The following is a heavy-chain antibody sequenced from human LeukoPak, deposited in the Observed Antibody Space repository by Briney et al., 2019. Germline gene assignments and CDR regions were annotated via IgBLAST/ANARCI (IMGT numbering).Heavy chain of an antibody. V-gene: IGHV3-23*01. D-gene: IGHD6-19*01. CDR3: ASTAGGIAVAGREVY. CDR1: GFTFSSYA. J-gene: IGHJ4*02. CDR2: ISGSGGST. Sequence: GGSLSLSCAASGFTFSSYAMSWVRQAPGQGLEWVSAISGSGGSTYYADSVKGRFTISRDNSKNTLYLQMHSLRAEATAVYYCASTAGGIAVAGREVYWGQGTLVTVSS.